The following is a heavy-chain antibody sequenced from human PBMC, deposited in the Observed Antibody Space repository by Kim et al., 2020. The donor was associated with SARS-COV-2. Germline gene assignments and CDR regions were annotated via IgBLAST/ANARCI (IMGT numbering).Heavy chain of an antibody. J-gene: IGHJ4*02. V-gene: IGHV3-15*01. CDR2: IKSKTDGGTT. Sequence: GGSLRLSCAASGFTFSNAWISWVRQAPGKGLEWVGRIKSKTDGGTTDYAAPVKGRFTISRDDSKNTLYLQMNSLKTEDTAVYYCTTDQIAVAGTENYWGQGTLVTVSS. CDR3: TTDQIAVAGTENY. CDR1: GFTFSNAW. D-gene: IGHD6-19*01.